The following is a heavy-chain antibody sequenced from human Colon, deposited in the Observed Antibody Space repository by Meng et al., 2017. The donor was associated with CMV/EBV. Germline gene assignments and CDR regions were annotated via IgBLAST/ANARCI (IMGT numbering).Heavy chain of an antibody. CDR2: LGGTGGIT. J-gene: IGHJ4*02. CDR3: AKDPIAHAGSYFDS. D-gene: IGHD2-15*01. Sequence: GESLKISCVVSGFSLKTQMMTWVRQAPGKGLEWVAGLGGTGGITLYADSVKDRFTISRDKSKNTLYLEMNSLRADDTALYFCAKDPIAHAGSYFDSWGQGTLVTVSS. V-gene: IGHV3-23*01. CDR1: GFSLKTQM.